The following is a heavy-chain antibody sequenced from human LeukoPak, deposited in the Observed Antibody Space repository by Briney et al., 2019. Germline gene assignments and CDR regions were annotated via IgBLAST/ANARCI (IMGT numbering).Heavy chain of an antibody. V-gene: IGHV1-8*01. J-gene: IGHJ5*02. D-gene: IGHD3-10*01. Sequence: ASVKVSCRASGFIFTGYDINWVRQAAGQGLEWMGWMNPITGSTGYARQFQGRVTMTRDTSTGTAYMELTSLRSEDMAVYYCVRDGEGVAISVNYWFDPWGQGTLVTVSS. CDR1: GFIFTGYD. CDR2: MNPITGST. CDR3: VRDGEGVAISVNYWFDP.